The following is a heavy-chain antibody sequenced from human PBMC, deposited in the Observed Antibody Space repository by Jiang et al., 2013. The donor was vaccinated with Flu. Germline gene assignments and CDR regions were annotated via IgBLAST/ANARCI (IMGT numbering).Heavy chain of an antibody. CDR3: AKLYDGVCRHYYYYGVDV. Sequence: SAVSGSGGSTYYADSVKGRFTISRDNSKNTLYLQMNSLRAEDTAVYYCAKLYDGVCRHYYYYGVDVWGQGTTVTVSS. D-gene: IGHD2-8*01. J-gene: IGHJ6*02. CDR2: VSGSGGST. V-gene: IGHV3-23*01.